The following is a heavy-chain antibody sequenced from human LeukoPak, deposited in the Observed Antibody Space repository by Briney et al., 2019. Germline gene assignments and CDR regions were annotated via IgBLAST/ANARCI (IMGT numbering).Heavy chain of an antibody. CDR1: GYSISSGYY. J-gene: IGHJ5*02. CDR3: ARRTYYYDSSNWFDP. D-gene: IGHD3-22*01. Sequence: SETLSLTCTVSGYSISSGYYWGWIRQPPGKGLEWIGSIYHSGSTYYNPSLKSRLTISVDTSKNQFSLKLSSVTAADTAVYYCARRTYYYDSSNWFDPWGQGTLVTVSS. CDR2: IYHSGST. V-gene: IGHV4-38-2*02.